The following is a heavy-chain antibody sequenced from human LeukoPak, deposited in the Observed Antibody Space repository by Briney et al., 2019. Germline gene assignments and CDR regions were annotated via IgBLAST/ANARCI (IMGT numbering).Heavy chain of an antibody. Sequence: SETLSLTCAVYGGSFSGYYWSWIRQPPGKGLECIGYIHYSGSTNYNPSLKSRVTISVDTSKNQFSLKLKSVTAADTAVYYCTRGSIAYYYMDVWGKGTTVTISS. CDR3: TRGSIAYYYMDV. D-gene: IGHD3-22*01. CDR1: GGSFSGYY. CDR2: IHYSGST. J-gene: IGHJ6*03. V-gene: IGHV4-59*01.